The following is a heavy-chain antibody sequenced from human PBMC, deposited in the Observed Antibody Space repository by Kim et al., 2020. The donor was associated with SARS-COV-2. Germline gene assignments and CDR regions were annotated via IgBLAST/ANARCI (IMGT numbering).Heavy chain of an antibody. D-gene: IGHD3-10*01. J-gene: IGHJ4*02. CDR2: IDPSDSYT. V-gene: IGHV5-10-1*01. CDR3: AREPHLITMVRGVIYFDY. Sequence: GESLKISCKGSGYSFTSYWISWVRQMPGKGLEWMGRIDPSDSYTNYSPSFQGHVTISADKSISTAYLQWSSLKASDTAMYYCAREPHLITMVRGVIYFDYWGQGTLVTVSS. CDR1: GYSFTSYW.